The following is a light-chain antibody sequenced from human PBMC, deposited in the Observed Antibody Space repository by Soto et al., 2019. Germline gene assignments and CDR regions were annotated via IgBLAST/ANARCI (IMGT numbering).Light chain of an antibody. Sequence: DIQMTQSPSSLSASVGDRVTITCRASLGISNYLARYQQKPGKAPDLLIYDASRLAGGVPSRFSGSESGTEFTLTINSLQPDDFATYYCQQYNSYSWTFGQGTRVDIK. V-gene: IGKV1-5*01. CDR2: DAS. CDR3: QQYNSYSWT. CDR1: LGISNY. J-gene: IGKJ1*01.